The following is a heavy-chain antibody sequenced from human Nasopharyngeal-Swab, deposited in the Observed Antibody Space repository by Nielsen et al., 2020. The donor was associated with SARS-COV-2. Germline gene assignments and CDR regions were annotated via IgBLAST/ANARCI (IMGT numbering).Heavy chain of an antibody. D-gene: IGHD4-23*01. CDR2: INPNSGGT. CDR1: GYTFTGYY. CDR3: ARGRTSLHYGGNPELDY. J-gene: IGHJ4*02. Sequence: ASVKVSYKASGYTFTGYYMHWVRQAPGQGLEWMGWINPNSGGTNYAQKFQGWVTMTRDTSISTAYMELSRLRSDDTAVYYCARGRTSLHYGGNPELDYWGQGTLVTVSS. V-gene: IGHV1-2*04.